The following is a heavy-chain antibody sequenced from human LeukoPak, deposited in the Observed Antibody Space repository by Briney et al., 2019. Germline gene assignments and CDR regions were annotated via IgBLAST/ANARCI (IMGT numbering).Heavy chain of an antibody. Sequence: SETLSLTCTVSGGSISSYYWSWIRQPPGKGLEWIGYIYYSGSTNYNPSLKSRVTISVDTSKNQFSLKLSSVTAADTAVYYCARVGTWSGITKDYYYYYMDVWGKGTTVTVSS. D-gene: IGHD3-3*01. V-gene: IGHV4-59*01. CDR1: GGSISSYY. CDR2: IYYSGST. CDR3: ARVGTWSGITKDYYYYYMDV. J-gene: IGHJ6*03.